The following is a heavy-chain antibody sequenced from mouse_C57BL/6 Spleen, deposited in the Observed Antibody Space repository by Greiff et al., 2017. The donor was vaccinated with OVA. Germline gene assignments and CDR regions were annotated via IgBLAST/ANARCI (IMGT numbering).Heavy chain of an antibody. CDR1: GYAFSSYW. CDR2: IYPGDGDT. V-gene: IGHV1-80*01. Sequence: QVQLQQSGAELVKPGASVKISCKASGYAFSSYWMNWVKQRPGKGLEWIGQIYPGDGDTNYNGKFKGKATLTAAKSSSTAYMQLRCLTSEDSAVYICARESGSVKLAYWGQGTLVTVSA. CDR3: ARESGSVKLAY. J-gene: IGHJ3*01. D-gene: IGHD1-1*01.